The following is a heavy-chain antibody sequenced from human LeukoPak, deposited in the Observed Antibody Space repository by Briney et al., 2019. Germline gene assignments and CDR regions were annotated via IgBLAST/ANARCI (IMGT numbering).Heavy chain of an antibody. Sequence: GGSLRLSCAASGFTLSSYWMSWVRQAPGKGLEWVANIKQDGSEKYYVDSVKGRFTISRDNAKNSLYLQMNSLRAEDTAVYYCAREDTIAVAGRGFDYWGQGTLVTVSS. V-gene: IGHV3-7*03. CDR2: IKQDGSEK. J-gene: IGHJ4*02. CDR3: AREDTIAVAGRGFDY. CDR1: GFTLSSYW. D-gene: IGHD6-19*01.